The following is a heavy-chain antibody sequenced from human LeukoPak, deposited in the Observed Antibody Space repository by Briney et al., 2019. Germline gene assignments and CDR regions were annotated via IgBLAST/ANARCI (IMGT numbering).Heavy chain of an antibody. D-gene: IGHD7-27*01. Sequence: GGSLRLSCAASGFTFSSYEMNWVRQAPGKGLEWVSYISSSGSTIFYADSVKGRFTISRDNAKNSLYLQMNSLRAEDTAVYYCARDWKTNWGFTGFDNWGQGTLVTVSS. CDR1: GFTFSSYE. J-gene: IGHJ4*02. CDR3: ARDWKTNWGFTGFDN. V-gene: IGHV3-48*03. CDR2: ISSSGSTI.